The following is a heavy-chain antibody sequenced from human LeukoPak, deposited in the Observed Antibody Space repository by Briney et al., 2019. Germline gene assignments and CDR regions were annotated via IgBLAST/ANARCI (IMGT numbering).Heavy chain of an antibody. CDR3: ARDRIAVAGISSRRIDY. D-gene: IGHD6-19*01. CDR1: GYTFTSYG. Sequence: ASVNVSCKASGYTFTSYGISWVRQARGQGLEWMGWISAYNGNTNYAQTLQGRVTMTTDTSTSTAYMELRSLRSEDTAVYYCARDRIAVAGISSRRIDYWGQGTLVTVSS. V-gene: IGHV1-18*01. J-gene: IGHJ4*02. CDR2: ISAYNGNT.